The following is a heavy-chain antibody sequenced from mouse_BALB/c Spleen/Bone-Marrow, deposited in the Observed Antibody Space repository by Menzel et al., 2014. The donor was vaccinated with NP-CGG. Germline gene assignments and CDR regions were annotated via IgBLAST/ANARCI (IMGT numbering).Heavy chain of an antibody. Sequence: QVPLKHSGAELVRPGTSVKVSCKASGYAFTNYLIEWVKQRPGQGLEWLGVIYPGSGATNYNENFKGKATLTADKSSSTPYMQLSSLTSDDSAVYFWARRLTGTLYFDYWGQGTTLTVSS. D-gene: IGHD4-1*01. CDR2: IYPGSGAT. V-gene: IGHV1-54*03. J-gene: IGHJ2*01. CDR3: ARRLTGTLYFDY. CDR1: GYAFTNYL.